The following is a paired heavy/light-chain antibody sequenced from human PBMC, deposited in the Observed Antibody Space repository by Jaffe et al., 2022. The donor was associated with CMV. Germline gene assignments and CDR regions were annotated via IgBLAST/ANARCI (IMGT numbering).Heavy chain of an antibody. J-gene: IGHJ3*02. CDR1: GFTFSSYG. CDR3: AREYDYDGTRGGAFDI. Sequence: QVQLVESGGGVVQPGRSLRLSCAASGFTFSSYGMHWVRQAPGKGLEWVALMWHDGNNKFYADSVKGRFTISRDNSKNTLYLQMNSLRAEDTAVYYCAREYDYDGTRGGAFDIWGQGTVVTVSS. V-gene: IGHV3-33*08. CDR2: MWHDGNNK. D-gene: IGHD3-22*01.
Light chain of an antibody. CDR2: AAS. Sequence: DIQMTQSPSSLSASVGDRVTITCRASQSISTYLNWYQRKPGKAPNLLIYAASSLQSGVPSRFSGSGSGTDFTLTISSLQPEDLAAYYCQQTYSTPPYTFGQGTTVEIK. V-gene: IGKV1-39*01. J-gene: IGKJ2*01. CDR3: QQTYSTPPYT. CDR1: QSISTY.